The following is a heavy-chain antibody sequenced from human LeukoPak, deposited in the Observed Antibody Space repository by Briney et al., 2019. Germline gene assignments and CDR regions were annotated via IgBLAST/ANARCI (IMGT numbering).Heavy chain of an antibody. Sequence: ASVNVSCKASGYTFTGYYMHWVRQAPGQGLEWMGWINPNSGGTNYAQKFQGWVTMTRDTSISTAYMELSRLRSDDTAVYYCAREATVYSYGYDYWGQGILVTVSS. V-gene: IGHV1-2*04. J-gene: IGHJ4*02. CDR1: GYTFTGYY. D-gene: IGHD5-18*01. CDR2: INPNSGGT. CDR3: AREATVYSYGYDY.